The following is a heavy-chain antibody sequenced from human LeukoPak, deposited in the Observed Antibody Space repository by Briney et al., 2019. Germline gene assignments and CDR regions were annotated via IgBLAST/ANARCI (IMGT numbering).Heavy chain of an antibody. CDR2: IYNSGGT. CDR1: GGSISSYY. CDR3: ARLVRMTTVVTHDY. V-gene: IGHV4-59*08. D-gene: IGHD4-23*01. Sequence: SETLSLTCTVSGGSISSYYWSWIRQPPGKGLEWIGYIYNSGGTNYNPSLKSRVTISVDTSKNQFSLKLSSVTAADTAVYYCARLVRMTTVVTHDYWGQGTLVTVSS. J-gene: IGHJ4*02.